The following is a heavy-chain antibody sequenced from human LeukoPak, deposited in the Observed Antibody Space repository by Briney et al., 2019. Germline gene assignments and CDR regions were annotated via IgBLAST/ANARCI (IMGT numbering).Heavy chain of an antibody. V-gene: IGHV3-74*01. D-gene: IGHD2-15*01. CDR2: INSDGSTT. CDR3: TRRVSTTRWFDP. J-gene: IGHJ5*02. CDR1: AFTLSSHW. Sequence: GGSLRLSCAASAFTLSSHWMHWVRQAPGKGLVWVSRINSDGSTTNYADSVKGRFTISRDNAENTLYLQMNSLRVEDTAVYYCTRRVSTTRWFDPWGQGTLSPSPQ.